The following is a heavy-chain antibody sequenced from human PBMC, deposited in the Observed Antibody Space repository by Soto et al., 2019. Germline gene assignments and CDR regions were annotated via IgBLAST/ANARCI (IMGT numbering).Heavy chain of an antibody. Sequence: GASVKVSCKASGYTFTSYDINWVRQATGQGLEWMGWMNPNSGNTGYAQKFQGRVTMTRNTSISTAYMELSSLRSEDTAVYYCARGPPIVVVPAAQYYYYYYMDVWAKRTTVTVSS. V-gene: IGHV1-8*01. CDR2: MNPNSGNT. CDR1: GYTFTSYD. CDR3: ARGPPIVVVPAAQYYYYYYMDV. J-gene: IGHJ6*03. D-gene: IGHD2-2*01.